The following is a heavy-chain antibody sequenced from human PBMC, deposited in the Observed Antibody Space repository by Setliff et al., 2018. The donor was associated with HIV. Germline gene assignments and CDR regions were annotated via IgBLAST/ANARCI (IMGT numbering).Heavy chain of an antibody. CDR1: GGTFSSYA. J-gene: IGHJ6*02. Sequence: SVKVSCKASGGTFSSYAISWVRQAPGQGLEWMGGTIPILGTANYAQKFQGRVTITADESTSTAYMELSSLRSEDTAVYYCVASGDSSGYYYLVSDGMDVWGQGTTVTVSS. V-gene: IGHV1-69*13. D-gene: IGHD3-22*01. CDR2: TIPILGTA. CDR3: VASGDSSGYYYLVSDGMDV.